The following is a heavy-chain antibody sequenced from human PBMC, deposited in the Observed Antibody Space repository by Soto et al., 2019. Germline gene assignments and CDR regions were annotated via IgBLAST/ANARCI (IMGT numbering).Heavy chain of an antibody. CDR1: SASISSCDCY. J-gene: IGHJ4*02. V-gene: IGHV4-31*03. CDR2: IYYSGGT. D-gene: IGHD1-26*01. Sequence: QVQLQESGPALVNPSQTLSLTCTVSSASISSCDCYWSWIRQHPGTGLEWIGYIYYSGGTYYNPSLKSRATISADTSKNQFALDLSTVTAADTAGYYWARDSGSYGMDYWGQGTLVTVSS. CDR3: ARDSGSYGMDY.